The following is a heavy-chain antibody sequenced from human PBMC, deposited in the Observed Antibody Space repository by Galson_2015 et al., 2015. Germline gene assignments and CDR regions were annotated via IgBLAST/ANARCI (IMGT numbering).Heavy chain of an antibody. CDR1: GGSISSGDYY. CDR2: IYYSGST. Sequence: TLSLTCTVSGGSISSGDYYWSWIRQPPGKGLEWIGYIYYSGSTYYNPSLRSRVTISVDTSKNQFSLKLSSVTAADTAVYYCVMVPAAMPDRNLGPGSVAHEAYGMDVWGQGTTVTVSS. D-gene: IGHD2-2*01. V-gene: IGHV4-30-4*01. CDR3: VMVPAAMPDRNLGPGSVAHEAYGMDV. J-gene: IGHJ6*02.